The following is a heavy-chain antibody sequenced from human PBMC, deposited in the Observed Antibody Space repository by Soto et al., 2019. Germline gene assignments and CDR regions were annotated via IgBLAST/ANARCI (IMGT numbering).Heavy chain of an antibody. CDR1: GGSISSGDYY. D-gene: IGHD6-13*01. V-gene: IGHV4-30-4*01. CDR2: IYYSGST. CDR3: ARVFSDSSSFFDP. Sequence: SETLSLTCTVSGGSISSGDYYWSWIRQPPGKGLEWIGYIYYSGSTYYNPSLKSRVTISVDTSKNQFSLKLSSVTAADTAVYSCARVFSDSSSFFDPWGQGTLVTVSS. J-gene: IGHJ5*02.